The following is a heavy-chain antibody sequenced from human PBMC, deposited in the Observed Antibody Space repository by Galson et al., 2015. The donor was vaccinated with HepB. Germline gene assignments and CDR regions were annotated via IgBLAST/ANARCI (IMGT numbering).Heavy chain of an antibody. J-gene: IGHJ4*02. CDR3: ARDKASGTTDY. Sequence: SLRLSCAASGFTFSSSWMSWVRQAPGKGLEWVANINQDGSEKYYVDSIKGRFTISRDNAKNPLYLQMNSLRAEDTAVYYCARDKASGTTDYWGQGTLVTVSS. CDR1: GFTFSSSW. V-gene: IGHV3-7*03. CDR2: INQDGSEK. D-gene: IGHD3-10*01.